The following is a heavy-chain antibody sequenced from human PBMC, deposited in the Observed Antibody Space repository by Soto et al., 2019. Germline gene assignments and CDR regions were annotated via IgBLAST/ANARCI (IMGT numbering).Heavy chain of an antibody. D-gene: IGHD4-17*01. V-gene: IGHV1-69*02. CDR3: ARKDYDFDY. CDR2: IIPILGIA. J-gene: IGHJ4*02. Sequence: QVQLVQSGAEVKKPGSSVKVSCKASGGTFSSYTISWVRQAPGQGLEWMGRIIPILGIANYAQKFXXRXTXXADKSTSTAYMELSSLRSEDTAVYYCARKDYDFDYWGQGTLVTVSS. CDR1: GGTFSSYT.